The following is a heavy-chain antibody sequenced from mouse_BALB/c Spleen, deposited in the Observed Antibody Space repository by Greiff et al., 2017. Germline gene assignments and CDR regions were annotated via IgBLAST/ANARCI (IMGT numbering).Heavy chain of an antibody. CDR1: GYTFTSYW. J-gene: IGHJ2*01. CDR2: INPSNGRT. CDR3: ARFSPLWYFDY. V-gene: IGHV1S81*02. Sequence: QVQLQQPGAELVKPGASVKLSCKASGYTFTSYWMHWVKQRPGQGLEWIGEINPSNGRTNYNEKFKSKATLTVDKSSSTAYMQLSSLTSEDSAVYYCARFSPLWYFDYWGQGTTLTVSS. D-gene: IGHD1-1*02.